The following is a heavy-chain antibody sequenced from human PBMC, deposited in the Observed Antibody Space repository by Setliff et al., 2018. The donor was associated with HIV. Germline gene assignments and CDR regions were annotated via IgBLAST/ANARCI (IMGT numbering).Heavy chain of an antibody. V-gene: IGHV3-21*01. Sequence: GSLRLSCAASGFTFSRYTMNWVRQAPGMGLEWVSSISFGGSDTHYTDSVKGRFSISRDNAKNSLYLQMNSLRVEDTAVYYCARGDSSGYSFNVWGQGTMVTVSS. CDR3: ARGDSSGYSFNV. D-gene: IGHD3-22*01. CDR1: GFTFSRYT. J-gene: IGHJ3*01. CDR2: ISFGGSDT.